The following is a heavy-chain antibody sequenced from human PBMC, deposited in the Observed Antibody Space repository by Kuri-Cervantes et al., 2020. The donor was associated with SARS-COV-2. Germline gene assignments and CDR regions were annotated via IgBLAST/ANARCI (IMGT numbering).Heavy chain of an antibody. V-gene: IGHV1-2*06. CDR3: ARAGGISSGYCYRLDY. CDR1: GYTFTGYY. Sequence: ASVKVSCKASGYTFTGYYMHWVRQAPGQGLEWMGRINPNSGGTNYAQKFQGRVTMTRDTSISTAYMELSRLRSDDTAVYYCARAGGISSGYCYRLDYWGQGTLVTVSS. D-gene: IGHD3-22*01. CDR2: INPNSGGT. J-gene: IGHJ4*02.